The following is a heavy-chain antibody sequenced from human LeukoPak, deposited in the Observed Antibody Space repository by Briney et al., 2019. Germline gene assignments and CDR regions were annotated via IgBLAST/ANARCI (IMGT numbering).Heavy chain of an antibody. Sequence: GGSLRLSCAASGFTFSGHWMGWVRQAAGKGLEWVANINQGGSDKYYVDCVKGRFTISRDNPNNLLYLQMNSLRGEDTAVYYCTRDRSRAEDDWGQGTLVTVSS. D-gene: IGHD1-14*01. CDR3: TRDRSRAEDD. J-gene: IGHJ4*02. V-gene: IGHV3-7*01. CDR2: INQGGSDK. CDR1: GFTFSGHW.